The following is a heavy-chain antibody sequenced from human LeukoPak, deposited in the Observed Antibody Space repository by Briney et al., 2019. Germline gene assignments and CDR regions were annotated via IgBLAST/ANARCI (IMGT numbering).Heavy chain of an antibody. CDR3: ARASSDDTAMATPFAY. CDR1: GGTFSNYA. Sequence: ASVKVSCKASGGTFSNYAINWVRQAPGQGLEWMGGITPILGTANYLQKFQGRGTITADESTRTAYMELSRLRSEDTAIYYCARASSDDTAMATPFAYWGQGTLVTVSS. D-gene: IGHD5-18*01. J-gene: IGHJ4*02. CDR2: ITPILGTA. V-gene: IGHV1-69*01.